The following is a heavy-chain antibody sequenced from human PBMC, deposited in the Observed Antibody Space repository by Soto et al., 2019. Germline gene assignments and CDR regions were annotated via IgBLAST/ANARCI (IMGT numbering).Heavy chain of an antibody. V-gene: IGHV4-30-4*01. CDR2: IYYSGST. CDR3: AREIFGVVIRPTYNWFDP. J-gene: IGHJ5*02. Sequence: PSETLSLTCTVSGGSISSGGYFWGWIRQPPGKGLEWIGYIYYSGSTYYNPSLKSRVTISVDTSKNQFSLKLSSVTAAETAVYYCAREIFGVVIRPTYNWFDPWGQGTLVTVSS. D-gene: IGHD3-3*01. CDR1: GGSISSGGYF.